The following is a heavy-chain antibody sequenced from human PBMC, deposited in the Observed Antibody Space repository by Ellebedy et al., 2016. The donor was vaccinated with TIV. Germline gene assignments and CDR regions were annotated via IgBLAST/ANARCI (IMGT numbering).Heavy chain of an antibody. J-gene: IGHJ4*02. CDR2: VYWDDDK. V-gene: IGHV2-5*02. D-gene: IGHD3-16*02. Sequence: SGPTLVKPTQTLTLTCTFTGFSLSRSGVSVGWIRQSPGKALEWLALVYWDDDKRYSPSLQNRLTITKDPSENQVVLTMTNMDAVDTGTYFCAHAKGLRYFYFDSWGQGALVTVSS. CDR1: GFSLSRSGVS. CDR3: AHAKGLRYFYFDS.